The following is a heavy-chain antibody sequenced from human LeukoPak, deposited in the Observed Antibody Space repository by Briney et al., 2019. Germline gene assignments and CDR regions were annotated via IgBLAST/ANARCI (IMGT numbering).Heavy chain of an antibody. J-gene: IGHJ4*02. CDR2: ISTYNGNT. D-gene: IGHD2-2*01. CDR3: ARGSSSTSGFHY. V-gene: IGHV1-18*01. CDR1: GYTFTSYD. Sequence: GASVRVSCKASGYTFTSYDISWVRQAPGQGLEWMGWISTYNGNTNYAQRLQGRVTMTTDTSTSTAYMELRSLTSDDTAAYYCARGSSSTSGFHYWGQGTLVTVSS.